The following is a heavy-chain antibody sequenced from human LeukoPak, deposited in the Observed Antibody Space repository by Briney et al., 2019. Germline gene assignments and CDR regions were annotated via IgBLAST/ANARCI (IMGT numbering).Heavy chain of an antibody. D-gene: IGHD3-3*01. CDR2: IYHSGST. Sequence: PSETLSLTCTVSGYSISNGYCWGWIRQTPGKGLEWIGSIYHSGSTYYNPSLKSRVTISVDTSKNQFSLKLTSVTAADTAVYYCAREAGFFEWLFERDYYYYMDVWGKGTTVTVSS. J-gene: IGHJ6*03. CDR3: AREAGFFEWLFERDYYYYMDV. CDR1: GYSISNGYC. V-gene: IGHV4-38-2*02.